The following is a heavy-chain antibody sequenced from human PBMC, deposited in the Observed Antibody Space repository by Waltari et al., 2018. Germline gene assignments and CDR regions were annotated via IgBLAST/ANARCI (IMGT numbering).Heavy chain of an antibody. J-gene: IGHJ4*02. V-gene: IGHV4-39*01. CDR1: GGSISSSSYY. CDR2: IYYSGST. D-gene: IGHD6-6*01. CDR3: ARHGLEQLGYFDY. Sequence: QLQLQESGPGLVKPSETLSLTCPVSGGSISSSSYYWGWIRQPPGKGLEWIGSIYYSGSTYYNPSLKSRVTISINTSKNQFSLKLRSVTAADTAVYYCARHGLEQLGYFDYWGQGTLVTVSS.